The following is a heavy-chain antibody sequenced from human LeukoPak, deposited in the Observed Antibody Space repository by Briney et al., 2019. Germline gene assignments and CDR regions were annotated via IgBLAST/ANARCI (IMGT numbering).Heavy chain of an antibody. Sequence: PKASVKVSCKASGDSFSSHAISWVRQAPGRGFEWMGGIIPAAGTPNYAQKFQGRVTISADESTSTVFMELSSLRSEDTAIYYCARDSWAHPDDNSNPWYFDYWGQGTLVTVSS. CDR3: ARDSWAHPDDNSNPWYFDY. CDR1: GDSFSSHA. J-gene: IGHJ4*02. V-gene: IGHV1-69*13. D-gene: IGHD4-11*01. CDR2: IIPAAGTP.